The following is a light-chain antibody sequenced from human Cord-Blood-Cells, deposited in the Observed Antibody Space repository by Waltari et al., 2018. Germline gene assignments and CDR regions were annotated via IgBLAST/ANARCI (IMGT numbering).Light chain of an antibody. CDR1: SRDVGRHNL. V-gene: IGLV2-23*01. J-gene: IGLJ3*02. CDR2: EGS. CDR3: CSYAGSSTWV. Sequence: QSALTQPASVSGSPGQSITIPCTGTSRDVGRHNLVSWYQQHPGKAPKLMIYEGSKRPSGVSNRFSGSKSGNTASLTISGLQAEDEADYYCCSYAGSSTWVFGGGTKLTVL.